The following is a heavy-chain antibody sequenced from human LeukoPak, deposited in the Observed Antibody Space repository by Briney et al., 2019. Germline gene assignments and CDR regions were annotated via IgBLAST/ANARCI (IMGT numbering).Heavy chain of an antibody. J-gene: IGHJ3*02. D-gene: IGHD4-17*01. Sequence: SETLSLTCAVYGGSFSGHSWSWIRQAPGKGLEWIGEISHLGSINYNPSLKSRVTISVDTSKTQFSLRLSSVTAADTAVYYCARHDDYGRAFDIWGQGTMDTVSS. CDR1: GGSFSGHS. CDR2: ISHLGSI. V-gene: IGHV4-34*01. CDR3: ARHDDYGRAFDI.